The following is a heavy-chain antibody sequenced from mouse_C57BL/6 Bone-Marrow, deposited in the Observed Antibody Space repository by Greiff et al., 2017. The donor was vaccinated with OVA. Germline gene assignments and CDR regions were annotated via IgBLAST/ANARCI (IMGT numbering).Heavy chain of an antibody. J-gene: IGHJ4*01. V-gene: IGHV1-5*01. D-gene: IGHD2-4*01. CDR1: GYTFTSYW. Sequence: VQLQQSGTVLARPGASVKMSCKTSGYTFTSYWMHWVKQRPGQGLEWIGAIYPGNSDTSYNQKFKGKAKLTAVTSASTAYMELSSLTNEDSAVYYCTRKIYYDLYYYAMDYWGQGTSVTVSS. CDR2: IYPGNSDT. CDR3: TRKIYYDLYYYAMDY.